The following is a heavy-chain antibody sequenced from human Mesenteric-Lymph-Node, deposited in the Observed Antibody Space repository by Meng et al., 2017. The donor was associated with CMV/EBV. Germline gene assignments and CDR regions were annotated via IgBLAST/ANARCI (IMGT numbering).Heavy chain of an antibody. V-gene: IGHV4-39*07. D-gene: IGHD1-26*01. CDR2: IHYDGST. CDR1: GASISTRSYY. Sequence: GSLRLSCTVSGASISTRSYYWGWIRQAPGKGLEWIGSIHYDGSTHYNPSLKGRVTISLDMSKNRFSVKLSSVTAADTAVYYCARTQWEIPDYWGQGTLVTVSS. CDR3: ARTQWEIPDY. J-gene: IGHJ4*02.